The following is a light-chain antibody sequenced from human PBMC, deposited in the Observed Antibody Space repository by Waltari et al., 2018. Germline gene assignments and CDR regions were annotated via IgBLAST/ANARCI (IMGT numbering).Light chain of an antibody. CDR2: ANH. CDR3: GTWDSSLSALV. CDR1: SANVGKNF. Sequence: QSVLTQPPSVSAAPGQTVTISCSGSSANVGKNFVSWYQQIPGPAPKLVIYANHKRPSGLPARFSGSQSGTSATLAIAGLQTGDEADYYCGTWDSSLSALVFGGGTKLTVL. J-gene: IGLJ3*02. V-gene: IGLV1-51*02.